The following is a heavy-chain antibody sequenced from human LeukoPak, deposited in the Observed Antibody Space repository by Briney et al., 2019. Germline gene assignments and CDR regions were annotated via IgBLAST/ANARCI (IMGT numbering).Heavy chain of an antibody. V-gene: IGHV1-2*06. CDR3: ASLAAIPSFDY. Sequence: ASVEVSCKASGYTFTGYYMHWVRQAPGQGLEWMGRINPHSGGTNYAQKFQGRVTMTRDTSISTAYMELSRLRSDDTAVYYCASLAAIPSFDYWGQGTLVTVSS. J-gene: IGHJ4*02. CDR1: GYTFTGYY. D-gene: IGHD2-21*01. CDR2: INPHSGGT.